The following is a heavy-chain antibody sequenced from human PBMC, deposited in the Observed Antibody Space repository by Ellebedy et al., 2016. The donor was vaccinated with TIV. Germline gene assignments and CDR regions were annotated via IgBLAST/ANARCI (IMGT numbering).Heavy chain of an antibody. CDR1: GYSFTSYW. V-gene: IGHV5-51*01. J-gene: IGHJ4*02. D-gene: IGHD6-19*01. Sequence: KVSXKGSGYSFTSYWIGWVRQMPGKGLEWMGIIYPGDSDTRYSPSFQGQVTISADKSISTAYLQWSSLKASDTAMYYCARPKYSSGWYPFDYWGQGTLVTVSS. CDR3: ARPKYSSGWYPFDY. CDR2: IYPGDSDT.